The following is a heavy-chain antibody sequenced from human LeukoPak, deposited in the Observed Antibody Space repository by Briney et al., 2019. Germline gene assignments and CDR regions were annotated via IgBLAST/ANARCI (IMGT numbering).Heavy chain of an antibody. CDR2: ISYDGTNK. D-gene: IGHD3-10*01. V-gene: IGHV3-30-3*01. CDR3: AKDLIAVSRKPRGVGFDY. Sequence: PGGSLRLSCAASGFTFSSYAMHWVRQAPGKGLEWAALISYDGTNKHYADSAKGRFTISRDNSKNTLYLQMNSLRAEDTAVYYCAKDLIAVSRKPRGVGFDYWGQGTLVTVSS. CDR1: GFTFSSYA. J-gene: IGHJ4*02.